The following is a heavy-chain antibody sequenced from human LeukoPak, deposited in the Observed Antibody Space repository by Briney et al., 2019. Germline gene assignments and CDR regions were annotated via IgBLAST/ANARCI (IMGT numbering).Heavy chain of an antibody. D-gene: IGHD3-9*01. J-gene: IGHJ4*02. V-gene: IGHV4-34*01. CDR2: IYYSGSS. CDR3: ARADIFEYYFDY. Sequence: SETLSLTCAVYGGSFSGYYWSWIRQPPGKGLEWIGSIYYSGSSSYNPSLKSRVTISVDTSKNQFSLKLSSVTAADTAVYYCARADIFEYYFDYWGQGTLVTVSS. CDR1: GGSFSGYY.